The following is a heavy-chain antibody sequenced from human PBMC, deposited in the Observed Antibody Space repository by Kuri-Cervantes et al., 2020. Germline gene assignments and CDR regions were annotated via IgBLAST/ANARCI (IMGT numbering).Heavy chain of an antibody. J-gene: IGHJ4*02. CDR2: ISYDGSNK. V-gene: IGHV3-30*18. CDR1: GFTFSSYG. Sequence: GESLKISCAASGFTFSSYGMHWVRQAPGKGLEWVAVISYDGSNKYYADSVKGRFTISRDNSKNTLYLQMNSLRAEDTAVYYCAKDSMVRGVIKTGFDYWGQGTLVTVSS. CDR3: AKDSMVRGVIKTGFDY. D-gene: IGHD3-10*01.